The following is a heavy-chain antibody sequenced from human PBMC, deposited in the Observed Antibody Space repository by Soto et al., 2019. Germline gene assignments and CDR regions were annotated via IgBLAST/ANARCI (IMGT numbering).Heavy chain of an antibody. V-gene: IGHV1-18*01. CDR1: GYTFTSYG. CDR3: ARFMLYCSGGSCYGNWFDP. D-gene: IGHD2-15*01. Sequence: ASVKVSCKASGYTFTSYGISWVRQAPGQGLEWMGWISAYNGNTNYAQKVQGRVTMTTDTSTSTAYMEVRSLRSDDTAVYYCARFMLYCSGGSCYGNWFDPWGQGTLVTVSS. J-gene: IGHJ5*02. CDR2: ISAYNGNT.